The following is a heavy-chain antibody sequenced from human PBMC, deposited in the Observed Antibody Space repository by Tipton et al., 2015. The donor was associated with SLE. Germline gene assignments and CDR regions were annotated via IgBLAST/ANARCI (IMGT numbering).Heavy chain of an antibody. CDR3: ARRVVNWYFDL. J-gene: IGHJ2*01. Sequence: TLSLTCTVSGGSISSSSYYWGWIRQPPGKGLSWIASIYYRGGIYFNPSLEIRVTMSVDTSKYHFSLKLGYLTAADPAVYYCARRVVNWYFDLWVRGTLVTVSS. D-gene: IGHD2-2*01. V-gene: IGHV4-39*07. CDR1: GGSISSSSYY. CDR2: IYYRGGI.